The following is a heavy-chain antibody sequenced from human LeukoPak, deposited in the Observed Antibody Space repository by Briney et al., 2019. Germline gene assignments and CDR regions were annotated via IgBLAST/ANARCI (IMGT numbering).Heavy chain of an antibody. CDR2: IYTSGST. J-gene: IGHJ4*02. V-gene: IGHV4-4*07. CDR3: ARDETYGGNSGELHY. Sequence: SETLSLTCTVSGGSISSYYWSWIRQPAGKGLEWIGRIYTSGSTNYNPSLRSRVTMSVDTSKNQFSLKLSSVTAADTAVYYCARDETYGGNSGELHYWGQGALVTVFS. D-gene: IGHD4-23*01. CDR1: GGSISSYY.